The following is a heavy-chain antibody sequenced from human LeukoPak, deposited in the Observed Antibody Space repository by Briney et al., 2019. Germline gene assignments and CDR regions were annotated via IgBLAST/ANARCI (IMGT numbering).Heavy chain of an antibody. CDR1: GFTFGDYA. D-gene: IGHD4-23*01. V-gene: IGHV3-49*03. CDR2: IRSKAYGGTT. Sequence: GSLRLSCTASGFTFGDYAMSWFRQAPGKGLEWVGLIRSKAYGGTTEYAASVKGRFTISRDDSKSIAYLQMNSLKTEDTAVYYCTRAFRGYGGNPHYWGQGTLVTVSS. J-gene: IGHJ4*02. CDR3: TRAFRGYGGNPHY.